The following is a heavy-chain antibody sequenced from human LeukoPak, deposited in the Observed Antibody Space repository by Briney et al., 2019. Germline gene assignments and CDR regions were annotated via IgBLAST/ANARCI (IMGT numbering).Heavy chain of an antibody. CDR2: IWYDGSNK. V-gene: IGHV3-33*01. Sequence: PGGSLRLSCAASGFTFSSYGMHWVRQAPGKGLEWVAVIWYDGSNKYYADSVKGRFTISRDNSKNTLYLQMNSLRAEDTAVYYCARRYYGSGSYYNYNWFDPWGQGTLVTVSS. D-gene: IGHD3-10*01. CDR3: ARRYYGSGSYYNYNWFDP. J-gene: IGHJ5*02. CDR1: GFTFSSYG.